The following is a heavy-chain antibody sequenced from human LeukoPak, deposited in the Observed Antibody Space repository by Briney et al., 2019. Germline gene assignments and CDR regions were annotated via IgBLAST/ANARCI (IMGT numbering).Heavy chain of an antibody. CDR2: ISYDGSNK. J-gene: IGHJ6*04. Sequence: PGGSLRLSCAASGFTFSSYGMHWVRQAPGKGLEWVAVISYDGSNKYYADSVKGRFTISRDNSKNTLYLQMNSLRAEDTAVYYCAKDFRIGGKGTTVTVSS. D-gene: IGHD1-14*01. V-gene: IGHV3-30*18. CDR1: GFTFSSYG. CDR3: AKDFRI.